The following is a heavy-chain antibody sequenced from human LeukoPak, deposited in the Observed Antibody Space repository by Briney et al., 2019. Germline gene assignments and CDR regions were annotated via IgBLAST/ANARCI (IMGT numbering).Heavy chain of an antibody. V-gene: IGHV1-69*04. D-gene: IGHD6-13*01. Sequence: ASVKVSCKASGGTFSSYAISWVRRAPGQGLEWMGRIIPILGIANYAQKFQGRVTITADKSTSTAYMELSSLRSEDTAVYYCARSVGIAALYWFDPWGQGTLVTVSS. CDR2: IIPILGIA. CDR1: GGTFSSYA. CDR3: ARSVGIAALYWFDP. J-gene: IGHJ5*02.